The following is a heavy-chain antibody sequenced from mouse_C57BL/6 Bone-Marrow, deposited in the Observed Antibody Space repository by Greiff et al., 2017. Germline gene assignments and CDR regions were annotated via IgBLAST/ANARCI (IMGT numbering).Heavy chain of an antibody. CDR2: IYPGDGDT. Sequence: QVQLQQSGPELVKPGASVKISCKASGYAFSSSWMNWVKQRPGKGLEWIGRIYPGDGDTNYNGKFKGKATLTADKSSSTAYMQLSSLTSEDAAVYFCARESFAYWGQGTLVTVSA. V-gene: IGHV1-82*01. CDR3: ARESFAY. J-gene: IGHJ3*01. CDR1: GYAFSSSW.